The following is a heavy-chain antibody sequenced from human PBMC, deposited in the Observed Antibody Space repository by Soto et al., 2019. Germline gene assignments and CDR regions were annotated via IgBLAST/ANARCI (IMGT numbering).Heavy chain of an antibody. CDR2: IDWDDDK. Sequence: SGPTLVNPTQTLTLTCTFSGFSLTTSGMRVSWIRQPPGKALEWLARIDWDDDKYYSTSLKTRLTISKDTSKNQVVLTMTNMDPVDTATYYCARFYYDSSGYYYAFDSWGQGTLVTSPQ. J-gene: IGHJ4*02. V-gene: IGHV2-70*04. D-gene: IGHD3-22*01. CDR1: GFSLTTSGMR. CDR3: ARFYYDSSGYYYAFDS.